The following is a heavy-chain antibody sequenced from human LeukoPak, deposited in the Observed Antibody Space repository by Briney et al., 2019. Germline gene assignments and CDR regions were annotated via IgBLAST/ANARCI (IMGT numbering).Heavy chain of an antibody. Sequence: PSETLSLTCTVSGGSISSSTFYWGWIRQPPGKGLEWIGTIFYTGNTYYNPSLKSRLTISVDTSTNQFSLTLSSVTAADTAVYYCARLGGYSNYEAGYRGQGTLVTVSS. CDR2: IFYTGNT. CDR1: GGSISSSTFY. J-gene: IGHJ4*02. CDR3: ARLGGYSNYEAGY. V-gene: IGHV4-39*01. D-gene: IGHD4-11*01.